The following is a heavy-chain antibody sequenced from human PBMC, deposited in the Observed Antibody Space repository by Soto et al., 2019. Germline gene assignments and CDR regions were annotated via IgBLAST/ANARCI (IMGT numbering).Heavy chain of an antibody. V-gene: IGHV3-30*18. CDR3: AKDQHTAMVYYFDY. D-gene: IGHD5-18*01. Sequence: GGSLRLSCAASGFTFSSYGMHWVRQAPGKGLEWVAVISYDGSNKYYADSVKGRFTISRDNSKNTLYLQMNSLRAEDTAVYYCAKDQHTAMVYYFDYWGQGTLVTVSS. CDR1: GFTFSSYG. CDR2: ISYDGSNK. J-gene: IGHJ4*02.